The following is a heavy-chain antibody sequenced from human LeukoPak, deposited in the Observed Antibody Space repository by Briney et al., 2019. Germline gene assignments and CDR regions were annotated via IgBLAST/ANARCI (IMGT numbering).Heavy chain of an antibody. V-gene: IGHV3-30*04. J-gene: IGHJ3*02. D-gene: IGHD3-16*01. CDR1: GFTFSSYA. CDR2: ISYDGSNK. CDR3: ARGNPDDYVLSDI. Sequence: GGSLRLSCAASGFTFSSYAMHWVRQAPGKGLEWVAVISYDGSNKYYADSVKGRFTISRDNSKNTLYLQMNSLRAEDTAVYYCARGNPDDYVLSDIWGQGTMVTVSS.